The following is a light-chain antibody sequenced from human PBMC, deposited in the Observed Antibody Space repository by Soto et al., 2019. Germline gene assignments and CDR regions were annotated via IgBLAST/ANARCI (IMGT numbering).Light chain of an antibody. CDR1: ETVATN. J-gene: IGKJ1*01. CDR2: GAS. CDR3: QQYFEWPPMT. Sequence: VMTQSPATLCVSPGERATLSCWASETVATNLAWYQQKPGQAPRLLISGASTRAAGISDRFRGSGSGTEFTLTISSLRSEDSAIYYCQQYFEWPPMTFGQGTKVEI. V-gene: IGKV3-15*01.